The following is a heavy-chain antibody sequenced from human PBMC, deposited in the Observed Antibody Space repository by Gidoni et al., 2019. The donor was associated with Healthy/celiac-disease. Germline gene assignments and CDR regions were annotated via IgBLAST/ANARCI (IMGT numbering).Heavy chain of an antibody. V-gene: IGHV4-39*01. Sequence: QLQLQESGPGLVKPSETLSLTCTVSGGSISSSSSDWGWLRQPPGKGLEWIGSIYYSGSTYYNPSLKSPVTISVDTSKNQFSLKLSSVTAADTAVYYCARLRGSHGGYMDVWGKGTTVTVSS. J-gene: IGHJ6*03. CDR1: GGSISSSSSD. CDR2: IYYSGST. CDR3: ARLRGSHGGYMDV. D-gene: IGHD5-12*01.